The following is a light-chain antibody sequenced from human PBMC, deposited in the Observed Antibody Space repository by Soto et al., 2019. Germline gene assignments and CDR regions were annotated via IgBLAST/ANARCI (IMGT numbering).Light chain of an antibody. CDR2: DAS. J-gene: IGKJ5*01. Sequence: IVLTQSPATLSLSPGERATFSCRASQSVRTSLAWYQHKPGQAPRLLIYDASNRATGIPARFSGSGSGTDFTLTISILESEDFAVYYCQQRSNWPPITFGQGTRLEIK. CDR1: QSVRTS. CDR3: QQRSNWPPIT. V-gene: IGKV3-11*01.